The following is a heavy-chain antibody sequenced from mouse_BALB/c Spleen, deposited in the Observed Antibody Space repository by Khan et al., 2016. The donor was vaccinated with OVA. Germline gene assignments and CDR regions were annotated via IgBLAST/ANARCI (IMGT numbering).Heavy chain of an antibody. D-gene: IGHD2-1*01. CDR3: ARGDGNSLYWYFDV. CDR1: GYTFTSYW. Sequence: VQLQQPGAELVRPGASVKLSCKASGYTFTSYWMNWVKQRPGQGLEWIGMIDPSDSETHYNQMFKDKATLTVDKYSSTAYMQLSSLTSDASAVYYCARGDGNSLYWYFDVWGAGTTVTVSS. V-gene: IGHV1-61*01. CDR2: IDPSDSET. J-gene: IGHJ1*01.